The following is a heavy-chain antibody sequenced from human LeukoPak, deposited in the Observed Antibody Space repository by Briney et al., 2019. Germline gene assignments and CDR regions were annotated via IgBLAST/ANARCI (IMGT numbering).Heavy chain of an antibody. CDR1: GFTFSSYA. CDR2: ISGSGGST. J-gene: IGHJ5*02. CDR3: AKDLRGITGTTGHGWFDP. V-gene: IGHV3-23*01. Sequence: PGGSLRLSCAASGFTFSSYAMSWVRQAPGKGLEWVSAISGSGGSTYYADSVKGRFTISRDNSKNTLYLQMNSLRAEDTAVYYCAKDLRGITGTTGHGWFDPWGQGTLVTVSS. D-gene: IGHD1-20*01.